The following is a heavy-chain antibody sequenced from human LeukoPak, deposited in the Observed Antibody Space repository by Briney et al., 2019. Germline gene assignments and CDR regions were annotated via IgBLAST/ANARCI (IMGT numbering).Heavy chain of an antibody. Sequence: PSQTLSLTCTVPGGSISSGGYYWSWIRQHPGKGLEWIGYIYYSGSTYYNPSLKSRVTISVDTSKNKFSLKLSSVTAADTAVYYCASNYRGYFDYWGQGTLVTVSS. CDR1: GGSISSGGYY. V-gene: IGHV4-31*03. D-gene: IGHD4-11*01. CDR3: ASNYRGYFDY. CDR2: IYYSGST. J-gene: IGHJ4*02.